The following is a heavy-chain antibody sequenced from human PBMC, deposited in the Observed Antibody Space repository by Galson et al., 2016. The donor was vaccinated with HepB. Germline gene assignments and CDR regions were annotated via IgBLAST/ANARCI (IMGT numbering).Heavy chain of an antibody. CDR1: GDSVYNNGAA. CDR2: TFYRSTWEN. J-gene: IGHJ6*02. V-gene: IGHV6-1*01. D-gene: IGHD3-10*01. CDR3: ARVVTLGRGMDA. Sequence: CAISGDSVYNNGAAWVWIRQSPSRGLEWLGRTFYRSTWENHYAGSVKNRITISPDTNRRQFSLHLNSVTPEDTPGYYCARVVTLGRGMDAWGQGTTVTVSS.